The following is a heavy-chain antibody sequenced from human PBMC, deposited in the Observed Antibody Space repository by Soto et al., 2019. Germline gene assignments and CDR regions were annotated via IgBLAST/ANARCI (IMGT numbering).Heavy chain of an antibody. CDR1: GGTFSSYT. J-gene: IGHJ6*03. CDR3: ATSLYSSSSALSLYYYYYMDV. V-gene: IGHV1-69*02. Sequence: SVKVSCKASGGTFSSYTTSWVRQAPGQGLEWMGRIIPILGIANYAQKFQGRVTITADKSTSTAHMELSSLRSEDTAVYYCATSLYSSSSALSLYYYYYMDVWGKGTTVTVSS. D-gene: IGHD6-6*01. CDR2: IIPILGIA.